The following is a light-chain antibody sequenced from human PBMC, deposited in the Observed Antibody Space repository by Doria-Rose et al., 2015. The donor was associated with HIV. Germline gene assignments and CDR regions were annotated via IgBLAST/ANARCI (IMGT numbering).Light chain of an antibody. V-gene: IGKV2D-29*02. Sequence: MTQSPLSPSVTPGQPASISCRSSQSLVNSDGKTYLYWYLPKPGQSPQLLIYEVSNRFSGVPDRFSGSGSGTDFTLKISRVEPEDFGVYYCMQTILLPFTFGPGTTVDIK. CDR2: EVS. J-gene: IGKJ3*01. CDR1: QSLVNSDGKTY. CDR3: MQTILLPFT.